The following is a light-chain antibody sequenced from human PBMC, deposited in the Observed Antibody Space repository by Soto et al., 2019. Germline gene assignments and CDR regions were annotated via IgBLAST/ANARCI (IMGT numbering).Light chain of an antibody. J-gene: IGLJ1*01. V-gene: IGLV2-23*02. Sequence: QSALTQPASVSGSPGQSITISCTGHSSDVASYNLVSWYQHHPGKAPKLMIYEVSKRPSGVSHRFSGSKSGNTASLTISGLQAEDEADYYCCSYAGYSTYVFGTGTKLTVL. CDR3: CSYAGYSTYV. CDR1: SSDVASYNL. CDR2: EVS.